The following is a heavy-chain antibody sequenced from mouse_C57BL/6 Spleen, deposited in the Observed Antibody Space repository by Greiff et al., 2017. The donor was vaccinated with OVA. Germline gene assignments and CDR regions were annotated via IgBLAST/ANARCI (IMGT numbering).Heavy chain of an antibody. J-gene: IGHJ1*03. CDR3: VRGDYYGSSYGYFDV. V-gene: IGHV10-1*01. CDR1: GFSFNTYA. CDR2: IRSKSNNYAT. D-gene: IGHD1-1*01. Sequence: EVQLQESGGGLVQPKGSLKLSCAASGFSFNTYAMNWVRQAPGTGLEWVARIRSKSNNYATYYADSVKDRFTISRDDSESMLYLQMNNLKTEDTAMYYCVRGDYYGSSYGYFDVWGTGTTVTVSS.